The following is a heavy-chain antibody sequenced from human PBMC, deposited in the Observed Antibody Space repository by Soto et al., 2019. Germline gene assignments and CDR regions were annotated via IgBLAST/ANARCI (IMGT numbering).Heavy chain of an antibody. D-gene: IGHD3-16*01. CDR2: ISGGGSSI. J-gene: IGHJ4*02. Sequence: PGGSLRLSCAASGFTFNSYEMNWVRQAPGKGLEWVSYISGGGSSIFYADSVKGRFTISRDNAKSSLYLQMNSLRAEDTAVYYCARVDRGSVASDAIFVGHWGQGTLVTVSS. V-gene: IGHV3-48*03. CDR3: ARVDRGSVASDAIFVGH. CDR1: GFTFNSYE.